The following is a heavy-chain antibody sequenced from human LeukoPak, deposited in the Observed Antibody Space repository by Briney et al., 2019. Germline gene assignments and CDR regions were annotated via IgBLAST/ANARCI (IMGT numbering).Heavy chain of an antibody. CDR1: GFTFSSYG. CDR2: ISYDGSNK. D-gene: IGHD2-15*01. J-gene: IGHJ4*02. Sequence: GGSLRLSCAASGFTFSSYGMLWVRQAPGKGLEWVAVISYDGSNKYYADSVKGRFTISRDNSKNTLYLQMNSLRAEDTAVYYCANWEDYCPGGSCYSVDYWGQGTLVTVSS. CDR3: ANWEDYCPGGSCYSVDY. V-gene: IGHV3-30*18.